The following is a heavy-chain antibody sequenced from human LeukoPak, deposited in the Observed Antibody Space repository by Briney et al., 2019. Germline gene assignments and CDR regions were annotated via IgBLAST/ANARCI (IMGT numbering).Heavy chain of an antibody. D-gene: IGHD4-17*01. Sequence: SETLSLTCAVSGGSISSGGYYWSWIRQHPGKGLEWIGYIYYSGSTYYNPSLKSRVTISVDTSKNQFSLKLSSVTAADTAVYYCARLDDYGDQKRDYWGQGTLVTVSS. V-gene: IGHV4-31*11. J-gene: IGHJ4*02. CDR1: GGSISSGGYY. CDR3: ARLDDYGDQKRDY. CDR2: IYYSGST.